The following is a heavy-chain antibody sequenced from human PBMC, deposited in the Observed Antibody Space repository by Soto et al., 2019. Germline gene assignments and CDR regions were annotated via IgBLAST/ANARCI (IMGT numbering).Heavy chain of an antibody. Sequence: GSLRLSCAASGFTFSSNAMSWVRQAPGKGLEWVSAIRGSDGSTYYADSVKGRFTISSDISKDTLYLQMNSLRAEDTAVYYCAKDPAGYSSSWYVGGGMDVWGQGTTVTVSS. D-gene: IGHD6-13*01. CDR3: AKDPAGYSSSWYVGGGMDV. CDR2: IRGSDGST. CDR1: GFTFSSNA. V-gene: IGHV3-23*01. J-gene: IGHJ6*02.